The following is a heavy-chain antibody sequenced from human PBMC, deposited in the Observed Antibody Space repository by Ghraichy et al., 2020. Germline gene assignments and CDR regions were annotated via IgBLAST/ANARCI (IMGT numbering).Heavy chain of an antibody. CDR2: VYNSGST. V-gene: IGHV4-61*03. J-gene: IGHJ4*02. CDR1: GGPVNSANYY. CDR3: AREVLVYCGGDCFSGPFLF. D-gene: IGHD2-21*02. Sequence: SQTLSLTCTVSGGPVNSANYYWSWIRQPPGKGLEWIGYVYNSGSTNYNPSLKSRVTISEDTSKNHFSLKLSSVTAADTAVHYCAREVLVYCGGDCFSGPFLFGGQGILVTVSS.